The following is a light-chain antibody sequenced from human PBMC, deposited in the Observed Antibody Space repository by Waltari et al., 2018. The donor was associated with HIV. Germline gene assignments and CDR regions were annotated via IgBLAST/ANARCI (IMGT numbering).Light chain of an antibody. J-gene: IGKJ4*01. V-gene: IGKV2-40*01. CDR1: QSLVHVTGGHTY. Sequence: DILMTQTPVSLAVSPGESASISCHSIQSLVHVTGGHTYLDWYVTKSGQSPHLLIFKVSLRPSGVPDRISGSVSRSNLTRNLSAMETGDAGLYYSMQRLEFLYTFGGGTKIEIK. CDR2: KVS. CDR3: MQRLEFLYT.